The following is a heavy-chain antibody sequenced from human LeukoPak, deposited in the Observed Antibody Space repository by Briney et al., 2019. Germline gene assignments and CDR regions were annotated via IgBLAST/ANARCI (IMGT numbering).Heavy chain of an antibody. Sequence: GGSLILSCAASGITFSTAWMSWFRQAPGKGLEWVGRIKSKIGGATADYAAPVKDRFTISRDDSKNTLYLQMNSLKTEDTAVYYCATDRAWFDPWGQGTLVTVSS. V-gene: IGHV3-15*01. CDR1: GITFSTAW. D-gene: IGHD3-10*01. CDR3: ATDRAWFDP. CDR2: IKSKIGGATA. J-gene: IGHJ5*02.